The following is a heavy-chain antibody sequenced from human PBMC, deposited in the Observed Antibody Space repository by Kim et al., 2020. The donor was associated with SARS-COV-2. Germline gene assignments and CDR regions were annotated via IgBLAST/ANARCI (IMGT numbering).Heavy chain of an antibody. Sequence: SETLSLTCTVYGGSISSSSYYWGWIRQPPGKGLEWIGNIYYSGNTHYNPSLKSRVTISIDTSKNYFSLRLTSVTAADTAVYYCANQHDYGDYGFMDVWGQGTTVTVSS. CDR3: ANQHDYGDYGFMDV. CDR1: GGSISSSSYY. CDR2: IYYSGNT. D-gene: IGHD4-17*01. V-gene: IGHV4-39*07. J-gene: IGHJ6*02.